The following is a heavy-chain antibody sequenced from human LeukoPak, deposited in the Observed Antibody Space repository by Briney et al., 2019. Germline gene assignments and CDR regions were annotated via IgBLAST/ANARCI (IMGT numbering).Heavy chain of an antibody. Sequence: SETLSLTCTVSGGSIRSYYWGWIRQPPGKGLEWIGSIYYSGSTYYNPSLKSRVTISVDTSKNQFSLKLSSVTAADTAVYYCARGDPLAYCGGDCSYYYYYYMDVWGKGTTVTVSS. CDR2: IYYSGST. V-gene: IGHV4-39*07. CDR3: ARGDPLAYCGGDCSYYYYYYMDV. J-gene: IGHJ6*03. D-gene: IGHD2-21*02. CDR1: GGSIRSYY.